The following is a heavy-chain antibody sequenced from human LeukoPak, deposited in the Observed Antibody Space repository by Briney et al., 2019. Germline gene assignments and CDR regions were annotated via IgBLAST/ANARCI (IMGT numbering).Heavy chain of an antibody. J-gene: IGHJ3*02. Sequence: GGALRLSCAASGFTFLTYDMSWVRQAPGKGLQWVSVIRDSGASTYYADSVKGRFTISRDNSKNTLYLQMNSLRAEDTAVYYCAKAGRSGWYPGWPFDIWGQGTMVTVSS. D-gene: IGHD6-19*01. CDR2: IRDSGAST. V-gene: IGHV3-23*01. CDR3: AKAGRSGWYPGWPFDI. CDR1: GFTFLTYD.